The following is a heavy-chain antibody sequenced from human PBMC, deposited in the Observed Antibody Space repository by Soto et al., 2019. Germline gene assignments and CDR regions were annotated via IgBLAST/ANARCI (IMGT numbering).Heavy chain of an antibody. Sequence: LRLSCAASGFTFSSYAMSWVRQAPGKGLEWVSYISSSSSYTNYADSVKGRFTISRDNAKNSLYLQMNSLRAEDTAVYYCARDAGGANPVDYWGQGTLVTVSS. CDR3: ARDAGGANPVDY. CDR1: GFTFSSYA. CDR2: ISSSSSYT. D-gene: IGHD3-16*01. J-gene: IGHJ4*02. V-gene: IGHV3-11*06.